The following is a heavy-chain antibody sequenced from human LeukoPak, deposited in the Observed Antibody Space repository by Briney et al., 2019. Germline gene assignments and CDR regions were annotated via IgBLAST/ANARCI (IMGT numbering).Heavy chain of an antibody. D-gene: IGHD1-26*01. J-gene: IGHJ5*02. CDR3: ARDRVMEWELLRYNWFDP. CDR2: ISSSSSTI. V-gene: IGHV3-48*01. CDR1: GFTFSSYS. Sequence: GGSLRLSCAASGFTFSSYSMNWVRQAPGKGLEWVSYISSSSSTIYYADSVKGRFTISRDNAKNSLYLQMNSLRAEDTAVYYCARDRVMEWELLRYNWFDPWGQGTLVTVSS.